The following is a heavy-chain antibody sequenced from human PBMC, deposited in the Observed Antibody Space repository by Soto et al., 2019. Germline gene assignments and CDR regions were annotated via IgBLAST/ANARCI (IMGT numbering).Heavy chain of an antibody. D-gene: IGHD5-18*01. CDR3: AGGGYSYGFYYYMDV. J-gene: IGHJ6*03. CDR1: GFTFSSYS. CDR2: ISSSSSYI. Sequence: GGSLRLSCAASGFTFSSYSMNWVRQAPGKGLEWVSSISSSSSYIYYADSVKGRFTISRDNAKNSLYLQMNSLRAEDTAVYYCAGGGYSYGFYYYMDVWGKGTTVTVSS. V-gene: IGHV3-21*01.